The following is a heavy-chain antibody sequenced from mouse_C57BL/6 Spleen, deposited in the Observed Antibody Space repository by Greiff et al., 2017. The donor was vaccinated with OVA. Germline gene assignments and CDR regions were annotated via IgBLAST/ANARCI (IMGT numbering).Heavy chain of an antibody. CDR2: ISSGSSTI. Sequence: EVQVVESGGGLVKPGGSLKLSCAASGFTFSDYGMHWVRQAPEKGLEWVAYISSGSSTIYYADTVKGRFTISRDNAKNTLFLQMTSLRSEDTAMYYCARGYDYDEGAWFAYWGQGTLVTVSA. D-gene: IGHD2-4*01. J-gene: IGHJ3*01. CDR3: ARGYDYDEGAWFAY. V-gene: IGHV5-17*01. CDR1: GFTFSDYG.